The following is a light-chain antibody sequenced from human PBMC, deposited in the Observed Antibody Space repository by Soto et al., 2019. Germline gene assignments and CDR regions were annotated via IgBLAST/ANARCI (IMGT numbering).Light chain of an antibody. J-gene: IGLJ3*02. CDR3: AAWDDSLNGWV. CDR1: SSNIGSNT. Sequence: QSVLTQPPSASATPGQRVTISCSGSSSNIGSNTVNWYQQFPGTAPKVRIYSDDQRPSAVPDRFSGSKSGTSASLAISGVQSDDEADYYCAAWDDSLNGWVFGGGTKLTVL. V-gene: IGLV1-44*01. CDR2: SDD.